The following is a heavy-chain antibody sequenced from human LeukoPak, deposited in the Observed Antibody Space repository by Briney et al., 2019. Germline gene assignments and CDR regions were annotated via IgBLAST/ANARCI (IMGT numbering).Heavy chain of an antibody. CDR2: IKHDGSEK. D-gene: IGHD3-3*01. CDR3: ARVSLFGYYMDV. CDR1: GFTFSSYE. Sequence: GGSLRLSCAASGFTFSSYEMNWVRQAPGKGLEWVANIKHDGSEKYYVDSVKDRFTTSRDNAKNSLYLQMNSLRADDTAVYYCARVSLFGYYMDVWGKGTTVTVSS. V-gene: IGHV3-7*01. J-gene: IGHJ6*03.